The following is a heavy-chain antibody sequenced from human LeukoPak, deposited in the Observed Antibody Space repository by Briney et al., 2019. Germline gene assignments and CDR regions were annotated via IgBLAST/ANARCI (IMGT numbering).Heavy chain of an antibody. J-gene: IGHJ4*02. CDR2: ITYSGATT. CDR1: GFTFSSFD. D-gene: IGHD6-19*01. V-gene: IGHV3-23*01. CDR3: AKAVAVALDY. Sequence: PGGSLRLSCAASGFTFSSFDMSWVRQAPGKGLEWVSAITYSGATTNYADSVKGRFTISRDNSKNTLFLQMNSLRAEDTAVYYCAKAVAVALDYGGQGTLVTVS.